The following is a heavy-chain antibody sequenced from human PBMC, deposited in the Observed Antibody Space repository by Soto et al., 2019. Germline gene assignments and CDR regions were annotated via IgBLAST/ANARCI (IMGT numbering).Heavy chain of an antibody. V-gene: IGHV1-69*02. CDR2: IIPVLGVA. J-gene: IGHJ4*02. CDR1: GGTLNSYT. Sequence: QVQLVQSGAEVKKPGSSVKVSCKASGGTLNSYTINWVRQAPGHGPEWLGRIIPVLGVANYAQTFQGRVTITADKSTSTVYMELTSLRSEDTAVYYCARSSVEAAGTLGNWGPGTLVTVSS. D-gene: IGHD6-13*01. CDR3: ARSSVEAAGTLGN.